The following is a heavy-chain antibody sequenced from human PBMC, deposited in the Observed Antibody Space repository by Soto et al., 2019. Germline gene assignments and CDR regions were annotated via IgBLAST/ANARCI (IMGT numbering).Heavy chain of an antibody. CDR3: VRHGGHWVSTACYTWAYGMDV. V-gene: IGHV5-51*01. CDR2: VYPGDSDT. J-gene: IGHJ6*02. D-gene: IGHD2-2*02. CDR1: GYSFNSYW. Sequence: PGESLKISCKCSGYSFNSYWIGWVRQMPGKGLEWMGVVYPGDSDTRYSPSFQGHVTISADKSISTAYLQWSSLKASDTAVYYCVRHGGHWVSTACYTWAYGMDVWGQGTTVNVSS.